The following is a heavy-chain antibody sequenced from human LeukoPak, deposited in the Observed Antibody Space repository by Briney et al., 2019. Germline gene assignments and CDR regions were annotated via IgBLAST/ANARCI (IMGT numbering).Heavy chain of an antibody. CDR1: GFTFSSYW. CDR3: AKNPIPVYDFWSGYYYYGMDV. CDR2: IKQDGSEK. Sequence: GGSLRLSCAASGFTFSSYWMSWVRQAPGKGLEWVANIKQDGSEKYYVDSVKGRFTISRDNSKNTLYLQMNSLRAEDTAVYYCAKNPIPVYDFWSGYYYYGMDVWGQGTTVTVSS. V-gene: IGHV3-7*03. J-gene: IGHJ6*02. D-gene: IGHD3-3*01.